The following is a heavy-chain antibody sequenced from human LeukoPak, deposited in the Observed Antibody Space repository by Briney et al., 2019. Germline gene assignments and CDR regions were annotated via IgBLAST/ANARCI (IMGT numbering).Heavy chain of an antibody. CDR1: GGSISTYY. CDR3: ARDATYYGMDV. CDR2: IYYSGST. J-gene: IGHJ6*02. Sequence: SETLSLTCTASGGSISTYYWGWIRQPPGKGLEWIGYIYYSGSTSYNTSLRSRVTISVDTSKNQFSLKLSSVTAADTAVYYCARDATYYGMDVWGQGTTVTVSS. V-gene: IGHV4-59*01.